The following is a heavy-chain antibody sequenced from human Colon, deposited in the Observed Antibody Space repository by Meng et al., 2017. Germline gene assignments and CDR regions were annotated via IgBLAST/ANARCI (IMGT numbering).Heavy chain of an antibody. CDR1: GYAISSSNW. V-gene: IGHV4-28*01. CDR2: IYYSGST. D-gene: IGHD5-24*01. CDR3: ARKRDGYNPFDD. Sequence: QVQRQESGPGLVKPSDTLSLTCAVSGYAISSSNWWVWIRQPPGKGLEWIGYIYYSGSTDYNPSLKSRVTMSVDTSKNQFSLKLSSVTAVDTAVYYCARKRDGYNPFDDWGQGTLVTVSS. J-gene: IGHJ4*02.